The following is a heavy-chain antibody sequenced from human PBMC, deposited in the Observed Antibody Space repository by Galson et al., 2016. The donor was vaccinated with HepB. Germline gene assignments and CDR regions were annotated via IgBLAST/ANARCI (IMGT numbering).Heavy chain of an antibody. V-gene: IGHV4-59*08. Sequence: SETLSLTCTVTFDSIRSFYWAWIRQVPGKGLEWIGYVQYTGNTNYNPSLKSRLTISADTSKNQFSLELTSVTPADTAVYFCARHRVLRAERYYYYGLDVWGQGIPVTVSS. J-gene: IGHJ6*02. CDR3: ARHRVLRAERYYYYGLDV. CDR1: FDSIRSFY. CDR2: VQYTGNT. D-gene: IGHD1-26*01.